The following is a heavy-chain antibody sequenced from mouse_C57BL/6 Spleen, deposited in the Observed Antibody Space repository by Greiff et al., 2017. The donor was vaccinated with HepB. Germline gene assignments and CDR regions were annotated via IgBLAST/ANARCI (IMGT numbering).Heavy chain of an antibody. CDR3: ASYRYYAMDY. J-gene: IGHJ4*01. CDR2: IDPSDSYT. V-gene: IGHV1-69*01. CDR1: GYTFTSYW. Sequence: QVLLQQSGAERVMPGASVMLSCRASGYTFTSYWMHCVKQMPGQGLEWIGEIDPSDSYTNYNQKFKGKSTLTVDKSSSTAYMQLSSLTSEDSAVYYFASYRYYAMDYWGQGTSVTISS.